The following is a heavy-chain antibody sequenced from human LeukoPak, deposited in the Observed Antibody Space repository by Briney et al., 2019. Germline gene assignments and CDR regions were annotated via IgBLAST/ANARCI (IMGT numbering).Heavy chain of an antibody. CDR3: ARKGDYDGYAFDY. V-gene: IGHV4-38-2*01. CDR1: GYSISSGYY. J-gene: IGHJ4*02. CDR2: IYHSGST. D-gene: IGHD4-17*01. Sequence: PSETLSLTCAVSGYSISSGYYWGWIRPPPGKGLEWIGSIYHSGSTYCNPSLKSRVTISVDTSKNQFSLKLSSVTAADTAVYYCARKGDYDGYAFDYWGQGTLVTVSS.